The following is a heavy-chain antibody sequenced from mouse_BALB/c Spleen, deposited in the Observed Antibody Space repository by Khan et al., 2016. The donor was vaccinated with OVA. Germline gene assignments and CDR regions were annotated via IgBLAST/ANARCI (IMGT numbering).Heavy chain of an antibody. J-gene: IGHJ3*01. D-gene: IGHD3-3*01. V-gene: IGHV3-2*02. CDR3: ARGRAY. CDR2: ITYSGST. Sequence: EVQLQESGPGLVKASQSLSLTCTVTGYSITSDYAWNWIRQFPGNKLEWMGYITYSGSTSYPPSLKSRISITRDTSKNQFFLQLNSVTTVDTATYSCARGRAYWGQGTLVTVSA. CDR1: GYSITSDYA.